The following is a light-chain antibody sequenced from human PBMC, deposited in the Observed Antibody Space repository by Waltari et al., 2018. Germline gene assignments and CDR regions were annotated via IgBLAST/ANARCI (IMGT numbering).Light chain of an antibody. CDR2: DND. V-gene: IGLV1-51*01. J-gene: IGLJ3*02. Sequence: QSVLTQPPSVSAAPGQRVTIPCSGRNSNIGNNYISWYQQFPGTAPKLLIYDNDKRPSGISDRFSGSKSGTSATLDITGLQTGDEADYFCGTWDSSLSVGVFGGGTKLTVL. CDR1: NSNIGNNY. CDR3: GTWDSSLSVGV.